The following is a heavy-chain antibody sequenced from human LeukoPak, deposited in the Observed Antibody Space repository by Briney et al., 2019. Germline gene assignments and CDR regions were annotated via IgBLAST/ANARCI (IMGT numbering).Heavy chain of an antibody. D-gene: IGHD6-13*01. J-gene: IGHJ4*02. CDR3: ARHFGDGIAAAGIGY. CDR1: GYSFTNYW. Sequence: PGESLKISCKGSGYSFTNYWIGWVRQLPGKGLEWMGVIYPGDSETRYSPSFQGQVTISADKSISTAYLQWSSLKASDTAMYYCARHFGDGIAAAGIGYWGQGTLVTVSS. CDR2: IYPGDSET. V-gene: IGHV5-51*01.